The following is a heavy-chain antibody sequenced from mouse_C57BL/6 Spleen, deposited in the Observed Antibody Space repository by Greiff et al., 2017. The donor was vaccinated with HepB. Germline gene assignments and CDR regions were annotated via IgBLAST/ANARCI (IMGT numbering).Heavy chain of an antibody. Sequence: EVQLQQSGPVLVKPGASVKMSCKASGYTFTDYYMNWVKQSHGKSLEWIGVINPYNGGTSYNQKFKGKATLTVDKSSSTAYMELNSLTSEDSAVYYCARSKEGATYGSSYYYAMDDWGQGTSVTVSS. CDR1: GYTFTDYY. CDR2: INPYNGGT. V-gene: IGHV1-19*01. D-gene: IGHD1-1*01. J-gene: IGHJ4*01. CDR3: ARSKEGATYGSSYYYAMDD.